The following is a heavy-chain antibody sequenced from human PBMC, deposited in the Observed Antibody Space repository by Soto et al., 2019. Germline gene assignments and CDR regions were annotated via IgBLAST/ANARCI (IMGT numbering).Heavy chain of an antibody. J-gene: IGHJ4*02. CDR3: ARDRGSLAGFDY. V-gene: IGHV4-30-4*01. CDR2: IYYSGST. D-gene: IGHD3-16*01. CDR1: GGSISSGEYY. Sequence: SETLSLTCTVSGGSISSGEYYWSWIRQPPGKGLEWIGYIYYSGSTYYNPSLKSRVTISVDTSKNQFSLKLSSVTAADTAVYYCARDRGSLAGFDYWGQGTLVTVSS.